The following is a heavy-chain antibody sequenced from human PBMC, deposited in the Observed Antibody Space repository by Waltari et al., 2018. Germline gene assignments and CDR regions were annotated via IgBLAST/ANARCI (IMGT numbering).Heavy chain of an antibody. CDR1: GGSFRTYA. D-gene: IGHD2-21*01. J-gene: IGHJ3*02. CDR3: ARGISGSGRDAFDI. V-gene: IGHV1-69*01. Sequence: QVQLVHSGAEVKKPGSSVKVSCKASGGSFRTYAIGWVRQVPGQGLEWMGGGRQFTGEGLEVLGGIIVSFGKGNYGQKCQGRRTINADESTRTAYMELGSLRSDDTAVYFCARGISGSGRDAFDIWGQGTKVTVSS. CDR2: IIVSFGKG.